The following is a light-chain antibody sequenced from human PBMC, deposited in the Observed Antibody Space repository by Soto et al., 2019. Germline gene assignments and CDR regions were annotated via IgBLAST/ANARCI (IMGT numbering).Light chain of an antibody. V-gene: IGKV1-5*01. CDR3: QQSYSTPYT. Sequence: DIQMTQSPSTLSASVGDGVTITCRASQRISTWLAWYQQKPGKAPKLLISDASSLETGVPSRFSGSGSGTDFTLTVSSLQPEDFATYYCQQSYSTPYTFGQGTKVDIK. J-gene: IGKJ2*01. CDR1: QRISTW. CDR2: DAS.